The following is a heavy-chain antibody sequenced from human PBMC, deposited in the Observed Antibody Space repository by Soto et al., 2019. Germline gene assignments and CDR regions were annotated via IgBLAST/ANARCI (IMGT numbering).Heavy chain of an antibody. CDR2: IYWDDDK. V-gene: IGHV2-5*02. Sequence: QITLKESGPTLVKPTQTLTLTCTFSGFSLSTSGVGVGWIRQPPGKALEWLALIYWDDDKRYSPSLKSRLTIPKDTSKNQVVLTMTNMDPVDTAKYYCAHACEVATIGEVDAFDIWGQVTMVTVSS. CDR1: GFSLSTSGVG. D-gene: IGHD5-12*01. CDR3: AHACEVATIGEVDAFDI. J-gene: IGHJ3*02.